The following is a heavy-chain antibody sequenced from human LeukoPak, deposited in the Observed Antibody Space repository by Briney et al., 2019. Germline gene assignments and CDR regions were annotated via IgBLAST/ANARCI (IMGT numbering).Heavy chain of an antibody. CDR2: IYSDNT. CDR1: GFTVSSNS. D-gene: IGHD3-10*01. V-gene: IGHV3-53*01. Sequence: PGGSLRLSCTVSGFTVSSNSMSWVRQAPGKGLEWVSFIYSDNTHYSDSVKGRFTISRDNSKNTLYLQMNSLRAEDTAVYYCAKRGPGSPQSGKYYFDYWGQGTLVTVSS. J-gene: IGHJ4*02. CDR3: AKRGPGSPQSGKYYFDY.